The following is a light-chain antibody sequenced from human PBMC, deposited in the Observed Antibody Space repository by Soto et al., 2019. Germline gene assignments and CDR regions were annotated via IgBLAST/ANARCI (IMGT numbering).Light chain of an antibody. CDR1: QSVSSD. Sequence: EIVMTQSPATLSVSPGERATLSCRASQSVSSDLAWYLQKPGQAPSLLIYGASPRATGIPARFSGSGSGTEFTLTISSLQSEDFAVYYCQQYNNWPHTFGQGTKLEIK. J-gene: IGKJ2*01. CDR3: QQYNNWPHT. CDR2: GAS. V-gene: IGKV3-15*01.